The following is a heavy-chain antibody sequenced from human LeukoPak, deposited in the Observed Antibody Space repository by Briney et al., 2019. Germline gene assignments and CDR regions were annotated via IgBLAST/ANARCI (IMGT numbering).Heavy chain of an antibody. CDR1: GYTCTGYY. CDR3: ARVGAAAGTGRGWFDP. V-gene: IGHV1-2*02. Sequence: ASVKVSCKASGYTCTGYYMHWVRQAPGQGLELMGWIKPNSGGTNYAQKFQGRVTMTRDTSISTAYMELSRLRSDDTAVYYCARVGAAAGTGRGWFDPWGQGTLVTVSS. J-gene: IGHJ5*02. D-gene: IGHD6-13*01. CDR2: IKPNSGGT.